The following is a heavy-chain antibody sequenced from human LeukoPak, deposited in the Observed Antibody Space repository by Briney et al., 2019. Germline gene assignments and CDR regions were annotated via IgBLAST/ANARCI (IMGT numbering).Heavy chain of an antibody. Sequence: PGGSLRLSCAASGFTVSSNYMSWVRQAPGKGLEWVSVIYSGGSTYYADSVKGRFTISRDNSKNTLYLQMNSLGAEDTAVYYSARGGLLWFGESNFDYWGQGTLVTVSS. D-gene: IGHD3-10*01. J-gene: IGHJ4*02. CDR1: GFTVSSNY. CDR2: IYSGGST. CDR3: ARGGLLWFGESNFDY. V-gene: IGHV3-66*01.